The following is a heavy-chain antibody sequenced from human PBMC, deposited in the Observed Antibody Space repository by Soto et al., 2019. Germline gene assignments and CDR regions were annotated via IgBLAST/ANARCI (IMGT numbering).Heavy chain of an antibody. Sequence: GGSLRLSCAASGFTVSSKYMSWVRQAPGKGLEWVSAISGSGGSTYYADSVKGRFTISRDNSKNTLYLQMNSLRAEDTAVYYCAKDRRMATHRGPYDYWGQGTLVTVSS. V-gene: IGHV3-23*01. CDR2: ISGSGGST. CDR1: GFTVSSKY. J-gene: IGHJ4*02. D-gene: IGHD5-12*01. CDR3: AKDRRMATHRGPYDY.